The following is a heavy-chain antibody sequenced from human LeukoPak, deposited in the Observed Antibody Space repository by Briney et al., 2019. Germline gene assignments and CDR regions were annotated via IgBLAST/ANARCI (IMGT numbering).Heavy chain of an antibody. V-gene: IGHV1-2*06. CDR2: INPNSGGT. CDR1: GYTFTSYG. J-gene: IGHJ4*02. CDR3: ARSDVYSSSWYVH. D-gene: IGHD6-13*01. Sequence: ASVKVSCKASGYTFTSYGISWVRQAPGQGLEWMGRINPNSGGTNYAQKFQGRVTMTRDTSISTAYVELSRLRSDDTAVYYCARSDVYSSSWYVHWGQGTLVTVSS.